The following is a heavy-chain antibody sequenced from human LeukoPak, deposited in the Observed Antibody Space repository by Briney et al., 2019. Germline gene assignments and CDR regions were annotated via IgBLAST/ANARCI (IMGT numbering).Heavy chain of an antibody. D-gene: IGHD2-2*01. CDR1: GYTFTGYY. Sequence: ASVKVSCKASGYTFTGYYMHWVRQAPGQGLEWMGWINPNCGGTNYAQKFQGRVTMTRDTSNSTAYMELSRLRSDDTAVYYCAREEFVVVTAPANWFDPWGEGTLLTVSS. V-gene: IGHV1-2*02. CDR2: INPNCGGT. J-gene: IGHJ5*02. CDR3: AREEFVVVTAPANWFDP.